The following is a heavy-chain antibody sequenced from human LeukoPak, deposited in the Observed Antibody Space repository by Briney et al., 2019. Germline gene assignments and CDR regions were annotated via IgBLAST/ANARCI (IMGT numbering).Heavy chain of an antibody. J-gene: IGHJ5*02. V-gene: IGHV3-23*01. CDR1: GFTFSSYA. CDR3: AKDPPGPLRFPIDP. D-gene: IGHD3-3*01. CDR2: ISGSGGST. Sequence: TGGSLRLSCAASGFTFSSYAMSWVRQAPGKGLEWVSAISGSGGSTQYADSVKGRFTISRDNFKNTLYLQMNSLRAEYTAVYYCAKDPPGPLRFPIDPWGQGTLVSVSS.